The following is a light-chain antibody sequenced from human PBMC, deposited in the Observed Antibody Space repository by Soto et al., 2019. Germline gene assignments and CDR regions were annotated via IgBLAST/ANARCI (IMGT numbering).Light chain of an antibody. CDR2: DVS. CDR3: CSDAGSQTLV. CDR1: SSDVGGYND. J-gene: IGLJ3*02. Sequence: QSALTQPRSVSGSPGQSVTISCTGTSSDVGGYNDVSWYQQHPGKAPKLLIYDVSKRPSGVPDRFSGSRSGNAASLTISGLEAEDDADYYCCSDAGSQTLVFGGGTKLTVL. V-gene: IGLV2-11*01.